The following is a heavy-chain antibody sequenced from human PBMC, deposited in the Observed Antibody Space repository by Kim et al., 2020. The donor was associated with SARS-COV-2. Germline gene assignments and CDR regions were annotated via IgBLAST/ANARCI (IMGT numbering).Heavy chain of an antibody. Sequence: ADSVQGRFTISRDNSKTTLYLQMNSLRAEATAVYYCAKDDITMVRNWFDPWGQGTLVTVSS. CDR3: AKDDITMVRNWFDP. J-gene: IGHJ5*02. D-gene: IGHD3-10*01. V-gene: IGHV3-23*01.